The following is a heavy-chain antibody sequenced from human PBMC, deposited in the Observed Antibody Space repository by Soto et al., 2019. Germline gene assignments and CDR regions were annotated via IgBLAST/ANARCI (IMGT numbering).Heavy chain of an antibody. D-gene: IGHD3-10*01. CDR1: GYTFTGYY. Sequence: GASVKVSCKASGYTFTGYYMHWVRQAPGQGLEWMGWINPNSGGTNYAQKFQGRVTMTRDTSISTAYMELSRLRSDDTAVYYCARSTMARGVIINYYYYGMDVWGQGTTVTVSS. J-gene: IGHJ6*02. V-gene: IGHV1-2*02. CDR3: ARSTMARGVIINYYYYGMDV. CDR2: INPNSGGT.